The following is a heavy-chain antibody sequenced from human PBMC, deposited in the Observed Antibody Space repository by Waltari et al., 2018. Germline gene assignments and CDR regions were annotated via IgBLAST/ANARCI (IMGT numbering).Heavy chain of an antibody. CDR3: ARGPRDKWLGRYSGEYFHH. Sequence: QVQLQQWGATLLQPSETLSLTCAVYGASLSDYFCTWIRQSPGKGLEWIGENSLKDVTYYNPSLESRVSVHLDTSKNQFDLRLESVTAADTAIYYCARGPRDKWLGRYSGEYFHHWGPGTLVSVSA. J-gene: IGHJ1*01. V-gene: IGHV4-34*02. D-gene: IGHD6-19*01. CDR2: NSLKDVT. CDR1: GASLSDYF.